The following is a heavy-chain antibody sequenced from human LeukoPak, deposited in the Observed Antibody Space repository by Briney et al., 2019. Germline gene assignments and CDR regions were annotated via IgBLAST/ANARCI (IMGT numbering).Heavy chain of an antibody. J-gene: IGHJ3*02. CDR2: ISSSSSYI. CDR3: XXXXXXXYGHHDAFDI. Sequence: GGSLRLSCAASGFTFSSYSMNWVRQAPGKGLEWVSSISSSSSYIYYADSVKGRFTITKGNAKNSLYQQMNSLRAEDTAVYYXXXXXXXXYGHHDAFDIWGQGTMVTVSS. D-gene: IGHD5-18*01. V-gene: IGHV3-21*01. CDR1: GFTFSSYS.